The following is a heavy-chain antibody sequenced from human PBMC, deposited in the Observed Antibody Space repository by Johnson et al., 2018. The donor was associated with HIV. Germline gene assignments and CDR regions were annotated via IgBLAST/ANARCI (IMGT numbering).Heavy chain of an antibody. D-gene: IGHD6-13*01. CDR2: ISYDGSNK. Sequence: QMQLVESGGGVVQPGRSLRLSCAASGFTFSSYAMHWVRQAPGKGLEWVAVISYDGSNKYYADSVKGRFTISRDNSKNTLYLQMNSLRAEDTALYYCARDGESQQLPLGDAFDFWGQGTMVTVSS. J-gene: IGHJ3*01. CDR1: GFTFSSYA. CDR3: ARDGESQQLPLGDAFDF. V-gene: IGHV3-30-3*01.